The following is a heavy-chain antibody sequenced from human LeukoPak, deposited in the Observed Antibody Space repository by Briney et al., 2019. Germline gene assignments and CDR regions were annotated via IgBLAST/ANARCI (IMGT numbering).Heavy chain of an antibody. CDR2: ISYDGSNN. J-gene: IGHJ4*02. D-gene: IGHD3-10*01. CDR3: AKVAKYYYGSETYYFFEH. V-gene: IGHV3-30*18. Sequence: GGSLRLSCAASGFTFSSYGMHWVRQAPGKGLEWVAVISYDGSNNYYADSVKGRFTISRDNSKNSLYLQMNSLRVEDTAVYYCAKVAKYYYGSETYYFFEHWGQGTPVTASS. CDR1: GFTFSSYG.